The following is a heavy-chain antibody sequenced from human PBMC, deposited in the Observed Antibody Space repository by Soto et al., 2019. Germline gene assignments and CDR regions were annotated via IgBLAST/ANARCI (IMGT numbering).Heavy chain of an antibody. CDR1: DDSISGSYYY. CDR2: VFDTGFT. Sequence: ETLSLTFAVSDDSISGSYYYCGWLRQSQVKGPVLIGRVFDTGFTSYSPSLESRVSLSVDSSTDQFSPKVSGVYAAETAVYYCDTSQKGYNWNYFDHWGQGALVTVSS. V-gene: IGHV4-39*01. J-gene: IGHJ4*02. CDR3: DTSQKGYNWNYFDH. D-gene: IGHD1-20*01.